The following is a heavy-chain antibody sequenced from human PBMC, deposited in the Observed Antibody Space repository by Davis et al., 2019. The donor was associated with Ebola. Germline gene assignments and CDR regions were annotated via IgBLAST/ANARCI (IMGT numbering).Heavy chain of an antibody. Sequence: PSETLSLTCTVSGGSISGYYWSWIRQPPGKGLEWIAYIFSSGSTKYNSSLKSRATISLDTAKNQVSLKLNSVTAADTAVYYCASNSSSSAAFDYWGQGILVTVSS. CDR2: IFSSGST. CDR1: GGSISGYY. V-gene: IGHV4-59*01. J-gene: IGHJ4*02. D-gene: IGHD6-6*01. CDR3: ASNSSSSAAFDY.